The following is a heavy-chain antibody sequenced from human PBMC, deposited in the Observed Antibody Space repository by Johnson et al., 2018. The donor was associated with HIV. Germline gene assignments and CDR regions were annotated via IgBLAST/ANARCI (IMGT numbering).Heavy chain of an antibody. J-gene: IGHJ3*02. D-gene: IGHD6-13*01. V-gene: IGHV3-66*01. CDR1: GFSVSSNY. CDR3: ARGQLDNAFDI. CDR2: INSAGFT. Sequence: EQLVESGGGLVQPGGSLRLSCAASGFSVSSNYMSWVRQAPGKGLEWVSMINSAGFTYSADSVKGRFTVSRDKSKNTVYFQMGSLRAEDMAVYYCARGQLDNAFDIWGQGTMVTVFS.